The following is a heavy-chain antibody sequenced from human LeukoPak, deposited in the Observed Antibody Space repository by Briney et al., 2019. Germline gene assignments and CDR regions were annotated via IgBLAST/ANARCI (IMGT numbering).Heavy chain of an antibody. CDR2: ISSSGSTI. Sequence: PGGSLRLSCAASGFTFSNYAMNWVRQAPGKGLEWVSYISSSGSTIYYADSVKGRFTISRDNAKNSLYLQMNSLRAEDTAVYYCARDRAMGALDYWGQGTLVTVSS. J-gene: IGHJ4*02. CDR1: GFTFSNYA. V-gene: IGHV3-48*03. CDR3: ARDRAMGALDY. D-gene: IGHD3-16*01.